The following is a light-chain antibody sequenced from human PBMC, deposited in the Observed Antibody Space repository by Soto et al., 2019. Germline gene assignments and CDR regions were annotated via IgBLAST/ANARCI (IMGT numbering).Light chain of an antibody. Sequence: EVVLTQSPATLSLSPGEISTLSCRSSQSISSTFLAWYQQKFGQAPRLLIYGASTRATGIPDRFSGRGSGTAFTLTISRLEPEDFALYYCQQYVTSPWTFGQGTKV. V-gene: IGKV3-20*01. CDR1: QSISSTF. J-gene: IGKJ1*01. CDR2: GAS. CDR3: QQYVTSPWT.